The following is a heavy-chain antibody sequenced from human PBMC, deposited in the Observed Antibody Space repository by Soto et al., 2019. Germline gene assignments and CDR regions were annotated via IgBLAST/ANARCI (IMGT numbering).Heavy chain of an antibody. CDR3: ATSVYSSGWYGEALAY. CDR2: INAGNGNT. Sequence: ASVKVSCKASGYTFTSYAMHWVRQAPGQRLEWMGWINAGNGNTKYSQKFQGRVTITRDTSASTAYMELSSLRSEDTAVYYCATSVYSSGWYGEALAYWGQGTLVTVSS. CDR1: GYTFTSYA. V-gene: IGHV1-3*01. J-gene: IGHJ4*02. D-gene: IGHD6-19*01.